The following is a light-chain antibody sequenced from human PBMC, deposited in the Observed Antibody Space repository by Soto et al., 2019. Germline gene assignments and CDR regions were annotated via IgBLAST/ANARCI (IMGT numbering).Light chain of an antibody. V-gene: IGKV1-33*01. J-gene: IGKJ1*01. Sequence: DVQMTQSPSSLSASIGDRVTITCQASQDIRNYLNWYQQKPGKAPDLLIHDASNLETGVPSRFSGSGSGTVFTFTISSLQPEDIATYYCHQYDKLVTFGQGTKV. CDR1: QDIRNY. CDR3: HQYDKLVT. CDR2: DAS.